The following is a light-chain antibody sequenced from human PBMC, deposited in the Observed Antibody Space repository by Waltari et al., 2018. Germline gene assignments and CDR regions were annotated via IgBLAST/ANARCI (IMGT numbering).Light chain of an antibody. CDR1: QDINNN. J-gene: IGKJ3*01. Sequence: DIHMTQSPSSLSASVGDRVTITCRASQDINNNLAWYQQKPGQPPTLLIYAASTLQSGVPSRFSGIGSGTDFTLTISSLQPDDIGTYYCQKYNSVPFTFGPGTKVDL. V-gene: IGKV1-27*01. CDR2: AAS. CDR3: QKYNSVPFT.